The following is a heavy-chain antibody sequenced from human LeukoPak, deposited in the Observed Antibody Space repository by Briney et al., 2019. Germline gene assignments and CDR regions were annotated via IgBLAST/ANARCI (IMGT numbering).Heavy chain of an antibody. V-gene: IGHV3-7*05. CDR3: ARGAYASSSDY. CDR2: IKQDGCEK. CDR1: GFTFSSYW. J-gene: IGHJ4*02. D-gene: IGHD6-6*01. Sequence: GGSLRLSCAASGFTFSSYWMAWVRQAPGKGLEWVASIKQDGCEKYYVDSVKGRLTISRDNAKNSVYLQMNSLRAEDTAVYYCARGAYASSSDYWGQGTLVTVSS.